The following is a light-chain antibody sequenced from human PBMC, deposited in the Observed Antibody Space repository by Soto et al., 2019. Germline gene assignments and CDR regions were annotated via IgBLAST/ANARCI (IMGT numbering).Light chain of an antibody. CDR3: SSYTTSNTRQVV. CDR1: NTEVGGYNY. J-gene: IGLJ1*01. Sequence: QSVLTQPGSGYGSSGQAITISFTGKNTEVGGYNYVYCYQQHPGKAPRIENSDVTNRPSAVFNLFSVSKSGHTASLTSTGLQAEDEADYYCSSYTTSNTRQVVFGTGTKVTVL. CDR2: DVT. V-gene: IGLV2-14*01.